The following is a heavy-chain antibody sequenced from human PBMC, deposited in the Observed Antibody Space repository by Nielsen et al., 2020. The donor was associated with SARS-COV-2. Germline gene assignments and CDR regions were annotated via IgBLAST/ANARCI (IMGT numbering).Heavy chain of an antibody. D-gene: IGHD3-22*01. CDR3: ARGYYYDSSGYKSYYGMDV. J-gene: IGHJ6*02. CDR2: INRGGST. V-gene: IGHV4-34*01. Sequence: WIRQPPGKGLEWIGEINRGGSTNYNPSLKSRVTISVDTSKNQFSLKLSSVTAADTAVYYCARGYYYDSSGYKSYYGMDVWGQGTTVTVSS.